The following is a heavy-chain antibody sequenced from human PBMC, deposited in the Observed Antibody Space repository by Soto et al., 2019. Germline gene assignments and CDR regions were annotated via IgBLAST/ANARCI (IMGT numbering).Heavy chain of an antibody. CDR2: IDGSGGIT. CDR1: GFTFGTTD. Sequence: QPGGSLRLSCAASGFTFGTTDMSWVRQAPGEGLEWVSTIDGSGGITYYADSVKGRFTISRDDSRNTVYLQMNSLGGDGTALYYCVKNSGWFNTWGQGALVTVSS. V-gene: IGHV3-23*01. D-gene: IGHD6-19*01. J-gene: IGHJ5*02. CDR3: VKNSGWFNT.